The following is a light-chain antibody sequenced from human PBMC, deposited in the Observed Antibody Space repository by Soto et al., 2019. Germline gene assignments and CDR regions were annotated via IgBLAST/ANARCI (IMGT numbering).Light chain of an antibody. J-gene: IGKJ5*01. CDR3: QQSYNTSPIT. CDR2: PAS. CDR1: EPISSW. Sequence: DIRMSQSPSSISASVGDRGTRTCRASEPISSWLAWYQQVPGQAPYLLIYPASTLQSGVPSRFSGSGSGTDFTLTISGLQPEDFASYYCQQSYNTSPITFGQGTRLEIK. V-gene: IGKV1-12*01.